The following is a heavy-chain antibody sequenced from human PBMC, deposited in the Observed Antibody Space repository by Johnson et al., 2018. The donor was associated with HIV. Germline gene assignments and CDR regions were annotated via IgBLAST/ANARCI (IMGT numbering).Heavy chain of an antibody. V-gene: IGHV3-30-3*01. J-gene: IGHJ3*02. CDR1: GFTFSSYA. D-gene: IGHD2-2*01. CDR2: ISYDGSNK. Sequence: QVQLVESGGGVVQPGRSLRLSCAASGFTFSSYAMHWVRQAPGKGLEWVAVISYDGSNKYYADSVKGRFTISRDNSKNTLYLQMNSLRAEDTAVYYCARLNAGGAFDIWGQGTMVTVSS. CDR3: ARLNAGGAFDI.